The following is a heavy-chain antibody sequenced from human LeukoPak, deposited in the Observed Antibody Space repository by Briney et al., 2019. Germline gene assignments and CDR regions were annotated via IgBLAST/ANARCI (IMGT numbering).Heavy chain of an antibody. CDR3: ARSPPYYYYMDV. J-gene: IGHJ6*03. V-gene: IGHV1-69*13. CDR1: GGTFSSYA. CDR2: IIPIFGTA. Sequence: ASVKVSCKASGGTFSSYAISWVRQAPGQGLEWMGGIIPIFGTANYAQKFQGRVTITADESTSTAYMELSSLRSEDTAVYYCARSPPYYYYMDVWGKGTTVTVSS.